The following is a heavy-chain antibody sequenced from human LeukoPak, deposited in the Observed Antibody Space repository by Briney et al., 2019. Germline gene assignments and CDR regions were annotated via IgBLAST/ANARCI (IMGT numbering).Heavy chain of an antibody. D-gene: IGHD5-18*01. CDR3: ARDEIRIQLWSPYYFDY. CDR1: GGSISSSFYY. V-gene: IGHV4-39*02. CDR2: IYHSGST. J-gene: IGHJ4*02. Sequence: SETLSLTCTVSGGSISSSFYYWGWIRQPPGKGLEWIGSIYHSGSTYYNPSLKSRVTISVDTSRNQFSLNLSSVTAADTAVYYCARDEIRIQLWSPYYFDYWGQGTLVTVSS.